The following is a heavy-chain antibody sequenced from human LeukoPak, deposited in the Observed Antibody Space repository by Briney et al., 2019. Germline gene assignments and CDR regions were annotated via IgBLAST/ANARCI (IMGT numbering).Heavy chain of an antibody. J-gene: IGHJ4*02. V-gene: IGHV1-69*05. Sequence: SVKVSCKASRGTFSSYAISRVRQAPGQGLEWMGGIIPIFGTANYAQKFQGRVTITTDESTSTAYMELSSLRSEDTAVYYCARARWQQRYFDYWGQGTLVTVSS. CDR1: RGTFSSYA. D-gene: IGHD6-13*01. CDR2: IIPIFGTA. CDR3: ARARWQQRYFDY.